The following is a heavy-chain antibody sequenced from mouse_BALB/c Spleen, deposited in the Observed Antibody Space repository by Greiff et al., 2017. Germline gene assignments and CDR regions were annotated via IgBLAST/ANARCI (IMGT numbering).Heavy chain of an antibody. CDR2: INPYNDGT. V-gene: IGHV1-14*01. D-gene: IGHD1-1*01. CDR1: GYTFTSYV. Sequence: VQLKQSGPELVKPGASVKMSCKASGYTFTSYVMHWVKQKPGQGLEWIGYINPYNDGTKYNEKFKGKATLTSDKSSSTAYMELSSLTSEDSAVYYCARCYYYGSVYAMDYWGQGTSVTVSS. CDR3: ARCYYYGSVYAMDY. J-gene: IGHJ4*01.